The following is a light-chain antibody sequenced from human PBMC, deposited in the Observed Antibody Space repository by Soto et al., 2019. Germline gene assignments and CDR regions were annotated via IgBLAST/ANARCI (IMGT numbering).Light chain of an antibody. CDR1: QSLLHSDGKTY. CDR3: RQSIQFSGT. CDR2: EVS. Sequence: DIVMTQTPLSLSVTPGQPASISCKSSQSLLHSDGKTYFYWYLQKPGQTPQLLIYEVSNRLAGVPDRFSGSGSGTDFTQKISRVEAEGGGVYYCRQSIQFSGTFGQWTKVEIK. J-gene: IGKJ2*01. V-gene: IGKV2D-29*01.